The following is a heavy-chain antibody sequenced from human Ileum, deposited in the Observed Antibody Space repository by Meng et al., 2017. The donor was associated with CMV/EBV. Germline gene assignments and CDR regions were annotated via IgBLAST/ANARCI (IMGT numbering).Heavy chain of an antibody. J-gene: IGHJ5*02. CDR2: IRFDGSDQ. Sequence: GGSLRLSCVASGLSFSSYGLHWVRQAPGKGLEWVAFIRFDGSDQYYADSVKGRFTISRDNSKNTLYLQMSSLRADDTAVYYCAKGNSNGYGDWFDPWGQGTLVTVSS. D-gene: IGHD3-22*01. CDR1: GLSFSSYG. V-gene: IGHV3-30*02. CDR3: AKGNSNGYGDWFDP.